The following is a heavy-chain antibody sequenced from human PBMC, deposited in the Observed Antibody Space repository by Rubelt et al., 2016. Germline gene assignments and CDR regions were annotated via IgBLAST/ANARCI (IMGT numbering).Heavy chain of an antibody. D-gene: IGHD7-27*01. CDR1: GGSISTYY. CDR2: IYYSGST. V-gene: IGHV4-59*01. Sequence: QVQLQASGPGLVKPSETLSLTCTISGGSISTYYWSWIRQPPGKGLEWIGTIYYSGSTRYNPSLRSRVPISVDTTKKQFSLTLSSVSAADTAVYYCAREELGIGDAFDIWGQGTMVTVSS. CDR3: AREELGIGDAFDI. J-gene: IGHJ3*02.